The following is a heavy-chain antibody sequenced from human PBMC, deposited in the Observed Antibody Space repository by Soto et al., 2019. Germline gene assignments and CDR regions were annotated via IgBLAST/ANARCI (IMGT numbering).Heavy chain of an antibody. CDR3: AIRSYCSGGSSPPGSAFDI. CDR1: GYTFTGYY. CDR2: INPNSGGT. J-gene: IGHJ3*02. V-gene: IGHV1-2*04. D-gene: IGHD2-15*01. Sequence: ASVKVSCKASGYTFTGYYMHWVRQAPGQGLEWMGWINPNSGGTNYAQKFQGWVTMTRDTSISTAYMELSRLRSDDTAVYYCAIRSYCSGGSSPPGSAFDIWGHGKMVTVSS.